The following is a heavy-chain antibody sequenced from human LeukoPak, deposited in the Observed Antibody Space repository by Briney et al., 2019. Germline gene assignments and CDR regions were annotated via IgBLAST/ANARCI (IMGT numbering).Heavy chain of an antibody. Sequence: ASVKVSCNASGYTFTGYYMHWLRQAPGQGLEGMGWINPNSGGTNYAQKFQGRVTMTRDTSISTAYMELSRLRSDDTAVYYCARDIVVVVAQNWFDPWGQGTLVTVSS. D-gene: IGHD2-15*01. J-gene: IGHJ5*02. CDR3: ARDIVVVVAQNWFDP. CDR1: GYTFTGYY. CDR2: INPNSGGT. V-gene: IGHV1-2*02.